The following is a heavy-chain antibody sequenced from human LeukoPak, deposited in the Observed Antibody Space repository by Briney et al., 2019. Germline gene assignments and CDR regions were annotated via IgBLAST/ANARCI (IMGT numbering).Heavy chain of an antibody. CDR3: ARLGARQMLEY. CDR2: IKQDGGQI. V-gene: IGHV3-7*01. D-gene: IGHD4-17*01. J-gene: IGHJ4*02. CDR1: EFTFSSYW. Sequence: GGSLILSCAASEFTFSSYWMSWVRQAPGKGLEWVANIKQDGGQIYYLDSVKGRFTVSRDNAKNSLYLQMNSLRAEDTAVYYCARLGARQMLEYWGQETLVTVSS.